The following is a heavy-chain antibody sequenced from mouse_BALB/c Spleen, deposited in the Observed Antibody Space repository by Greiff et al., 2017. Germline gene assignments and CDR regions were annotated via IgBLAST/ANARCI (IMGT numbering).Heavy chain of an antibody. V-gene: IGHV7-3*02. J-gene: IGHJ4*01. Sequence: EVKLEESGGGLVQPGGSLRLSCATSGFTFTDYYMSWVRQPPGKALEWLGFIRNKANGYTTEYSASVKGRFTISRDNSQSILYLQMNTLRAEDSATYYCARDISLGRRAMDYWGQGTSVTVSS. CDR1: GFTFTDYY. D-gene: IGHD4-1*01. CDR3: ARDISLGRRAMDY. CDR2: IRNKANGYTT.